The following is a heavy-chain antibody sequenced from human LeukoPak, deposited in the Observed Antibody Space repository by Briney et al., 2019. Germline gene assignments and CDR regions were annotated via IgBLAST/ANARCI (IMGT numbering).Heavy chain of an antibody. J-gene: IGHJ4*02. CDR2: ISTYNGDT. CDR3: ARIFDSSGYYLGD. Sequence: GASVTVSCKASGYTFTSYGISWVRPAPGQGLEWMGWISTYNGDTNYAQKLQGRVTMTTDTSTSTAYMELRSLRSDDTAVYYCARIFDSSGYYLGDWGQGTLVTVSS. D-gene: IGHD3-22*01. CDR1: GYTFTSYG. V-gene: IGHV1-18*01.